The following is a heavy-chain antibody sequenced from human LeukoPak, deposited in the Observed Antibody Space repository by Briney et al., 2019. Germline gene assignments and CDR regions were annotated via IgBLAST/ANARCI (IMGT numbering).Heavy chain of an antibody. V-gene: IGHV1-69*13. J-gene: IGHJ6*03. CDR1: GGTFSSYA. Sequence: GASVKVSCKASGGTFSSYAISWVRQAPGQGLEWMGGIIPIFGTANYAQKFQGRVTITADESTSTAYMELSSLRSEDTAVYYCARAIAISRGYSYANGYYYYYMDVWGKGTTVTISS. CDR2: IIPIFGTA. CDR3: ARAIAISRGYSYANGYYYYYMDV. D-gene: IGHD5-18*01.